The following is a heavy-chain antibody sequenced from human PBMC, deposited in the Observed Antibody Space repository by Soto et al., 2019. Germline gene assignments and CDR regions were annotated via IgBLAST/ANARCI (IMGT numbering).Heavy chain of an antibody. CDR2: IKQDGSEK. Sequence: VQLGEFGGGLVQPGRSLRLSCAASGFTLSSYWMSWVRQAPGKGLEWVANIKQDGSEKYYVDSVKGRFTISRDTAKSSLYLKLNSLRAEDTAVYYCAREYGSSYSPRYYGMDVWGQGTTVTVSS. CDR1: GFTLSSYW. V-gene: IGHV3-7*05. D-gene: IGHD6-13*01. CDR3: AREYGSSYSPRYYGMDV. J-gene: IGHJ6*02.